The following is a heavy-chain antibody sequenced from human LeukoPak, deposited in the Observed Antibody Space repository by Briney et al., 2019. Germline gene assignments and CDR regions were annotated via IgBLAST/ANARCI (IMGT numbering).Heavy chain of an antibody. V-gene: IGHV3-66*04. CDR2: IYSGGST. CDR3: ARHPPYGDYASYNWFDP. Sequence: RGSLRLSCAASGFTVSSNYMSWVRQAPGKGLEWVSVIYSGGSTYYADSVKGRFTISRDNSKNTLYLQMNSLRAEDTAVYYCARHPPYGDYASYNWFDPWGQGTLVTVSS. CDR1: GFTVSSNY. D-gene: IGHD4-17*01. J-gene: IGHJ5*02.